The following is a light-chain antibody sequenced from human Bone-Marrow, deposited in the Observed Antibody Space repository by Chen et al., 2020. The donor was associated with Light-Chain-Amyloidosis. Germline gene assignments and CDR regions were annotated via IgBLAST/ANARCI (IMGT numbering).Light chain of an antibody. CDR3: AAWDDSMSGYV. CDR2: RNN. J-gene: IGLJ1*01. CDR1: RSNLRINY. Sequence: SVLTLLSIESLSPGQRAPISCSSARSNLRINYVYWYQHFPGAAPKLLIHRNNQRPSGVPDRFSASKSGTSAFRAISGLRSEDEADYYCAAWDDSMSGYVFGTGTKVIVL. V-gene: IGLV1-47*01.